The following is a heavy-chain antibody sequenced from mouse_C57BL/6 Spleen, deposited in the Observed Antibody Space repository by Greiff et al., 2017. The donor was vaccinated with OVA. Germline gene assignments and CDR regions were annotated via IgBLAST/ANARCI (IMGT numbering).Heavy chain of an antibody. J-gene: IGHJ3*01. CDR1: GYTFTDYN. CDR2: INPNNGGT. CDR3: ASGFGGNLLFAY. V-gene: IGHV1-22*01. D-gene: IGHD2-1*01. Sequence: VQLQQSGPELVKPGASVKMSCKASGYTFTDYNMHWVKQSHGKSLEWIGYINPNNGGTSYNQKFQGKATLTVNKSSSTAYMERRSLTSEDSAVYYCASGFGGNLLFAYWGQGTLVTVSA.